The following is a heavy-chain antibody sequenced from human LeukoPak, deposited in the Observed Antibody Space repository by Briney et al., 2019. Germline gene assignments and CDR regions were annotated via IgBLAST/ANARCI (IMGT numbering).Heavy chain of an antibody. CDR1: GGSISRYY. D-gene: IGHD6-6*01. V-gene: IGHV4-59*08. J-gene: IGHJ4*02. CDR3: ARHSGPYSSSSSFDY. Sequence: SETLSLTCTVSGGSISRYYWSWIRQPPGKGLEWIGYIYYSGSTNYNPSLKSRVTISVDTSKKQFSLKLSSVTAADTAVYYCARHSGPYSSSSSFDYWGQGTLVTVSS. CDR2: IYYSGST.